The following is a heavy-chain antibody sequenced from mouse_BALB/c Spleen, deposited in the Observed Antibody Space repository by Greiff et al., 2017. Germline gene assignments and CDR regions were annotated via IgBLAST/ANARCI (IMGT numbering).Heavy chain of an antibody. CDR1: GYSITSGYY. V-gene: IGHV3-6*02. D-gene: IGHD2-12*01. CDR2: ISYDGSN. CDR3: ARLTKDWYFDV. J-gene: IGHJ1*01. Sequence: ESGPGLVKPSQSLSLTCSVTGYSITSGYYWNWIRQFPGNKLEWMGYISYDGSNNYNPSLKNRISITRDTSKNQFFLKLNSVTTEDTATYYCARLTKDWYFDVWGAGTTVTVSS.